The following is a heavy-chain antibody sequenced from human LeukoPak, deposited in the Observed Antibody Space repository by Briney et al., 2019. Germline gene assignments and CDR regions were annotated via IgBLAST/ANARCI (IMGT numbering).Heavy chain of an antibody. J-gene: IGHJ6*02. D-gene: IGHD5-12*01. V-gene: IGHV3-21*01. CDR2: ISSSSYI. CDR3: ARDARGYDYYYGMDV. CDR1: GFTFSSYS. Sequence: PGGSLRLSCAASGFTFSSYSMNWVRQAPGKGLEWVSSISSSSYIYYADSVKGRFTISRDNAKNSLYLQMNSLRAEDTAVYYCARDARGYDYYYGMDVWGQGTTVTVSS.